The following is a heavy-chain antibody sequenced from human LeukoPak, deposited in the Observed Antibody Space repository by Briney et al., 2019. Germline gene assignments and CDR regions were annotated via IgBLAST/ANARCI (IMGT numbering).Heavy chain of an antibody. J-gene: IGHJ4*02. CDR3: AREIGPIQLHLWGSAFDY. CDR1: GYSFTSYW. Sequence: GESLKISCKGSGYSFTSYWIGWVRQLPGKGLEWMGIIFPGDSDTRYSPSFQGQVTISADKSISTAYLQWSSLRSEDTAVYYCAREIGPIQLHLWGSAFDYWGQGTLVTVSS. CDR2: IFPGDSDT. D-gene: IGHD5-18*01. V-gene: IGHV5-51*01.